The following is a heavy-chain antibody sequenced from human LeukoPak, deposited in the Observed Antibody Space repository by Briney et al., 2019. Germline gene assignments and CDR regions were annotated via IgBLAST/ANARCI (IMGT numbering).Heavy chain of an antibody. CDR3: ARDPTYSNYVNFDY. CDR1: GYTFTGYY. V-gene: IGHV1-2*02. D-gene: IGHD4-11*01. CDR2: INPNSGGT. J-gene: IGHJ4*02. Sequence: ASVKVSCKASGYTFTGYYMHWVRQAPGQGLEWMGWINPNSGGTNYAQKFQGMVTMTRDTSISTAYMELSRLRSDDTAVYYCARDPTYSNYVNFDYWGQGTLVTVSS.